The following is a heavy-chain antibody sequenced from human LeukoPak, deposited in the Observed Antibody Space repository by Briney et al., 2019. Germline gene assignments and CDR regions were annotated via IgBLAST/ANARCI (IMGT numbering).Heavy chain of an antibody. Sequence: GGSLRLSCAASGFTFRNAWMSWVRQAPGKGLEWVGRIKSKTDGGTTDYAAPVKGRFTISRDDSKNTLYLQMNSLKTEDTAVYYCTTVPRYSSSTTFDYWGQGTLVTVSS. CDR2: IKSKTDGGTT. V-gene: IGHV3-15*01. J-gene: IGHJ4*02. CDR3: TTVPRYSSSTTFDY. CDR1: GFTFRNAW. D-gene: IGHD6-6*01.